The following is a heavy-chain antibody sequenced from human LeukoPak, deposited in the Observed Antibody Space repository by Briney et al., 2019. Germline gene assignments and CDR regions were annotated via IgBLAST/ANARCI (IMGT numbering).Heavy chain of an antibody. D-gene: IGHD4-17*01. CDR1: GGAISSGGYS. CDR2: IYHSGST. CDR3: ARRTVTTAIDY. V-gene: IGHV4-30-2*01. Sequence: PSQTLSLTCAVSGGAISSGGYSWSWIRQPPGKGLEWIGYIYHSGSTYYDPSLKSRVTISVDRSKNQFSLKLSSVTAAVTAVYYCARRTVTTAIDYWGQGTLVTVSS. J-gene: IGHJ4*02.